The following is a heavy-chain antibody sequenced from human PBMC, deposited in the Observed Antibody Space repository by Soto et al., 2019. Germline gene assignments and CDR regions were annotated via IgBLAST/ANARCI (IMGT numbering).Heavy chain of an antibody. Sequence: SETLSLTCTVSGGSISSYYWSWIRQPPGKGLEWIGEINHSGSTNYNPSLKSRVTISVDTSKNQFSLKLSSVTAADTAVYYCARPSSIAALGLDYWGQGTLVTVS. D-gene: IGHD6-6*01. J-gene: IGHJ4*02. CDR1: GGSISSYY. V-gene: IGHV4-34*01. CDR3: ARPSSIAALGLDY. CDR2: INHSGST.